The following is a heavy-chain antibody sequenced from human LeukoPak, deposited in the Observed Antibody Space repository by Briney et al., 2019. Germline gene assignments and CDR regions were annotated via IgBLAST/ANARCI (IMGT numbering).Heavy chain of an antibody. V-gene: IGHV1-8*01. D-gene: IGHD2-21*01. J-gene: IGHJ3*02. CDR2: MNPNSGNT. CDR1: GYTFTSYD. Sequence: ASVKVSCKASGYTFTSYDINWVRQATGQGLEWMGWMNPNSGNTGYAQKFQGRVTMTRNTSISTAYMELSSLRSEDTAVYYCARVSIRIRAFDIWGQGTMVTVSS. CDR3: ARVSIRIRAFDI.